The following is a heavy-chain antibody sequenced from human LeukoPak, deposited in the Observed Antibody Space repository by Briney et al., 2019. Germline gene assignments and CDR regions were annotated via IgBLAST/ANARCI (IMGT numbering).Heavy chain of an antibody. CDR3: ARESCSGGSCYYFDY. Sequence: DSVKVSCKASGYTFTSKFMHRVRQSPGNRLKCMGVFDTSGGSATYSQNFQGRVTMTRDTSTRKVYMEMSSLRSEDTAVYYCARESCSGGSCYYFDYWGQGTLVTVSS. CDR2: FDTSGGSA. D-gene: IGHD2-15*01. J-gene: IGHJ4*02. CDR1: GYTFTSKF. V-gene: IGHV1-46*01.